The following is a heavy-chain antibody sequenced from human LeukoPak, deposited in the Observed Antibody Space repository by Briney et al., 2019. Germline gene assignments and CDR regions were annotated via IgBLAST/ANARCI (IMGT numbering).Heavy chain of an antibody. D-gene: IGHD2-2*02. CDR2: ISSSSYI. CDR1: GFTFSSYS. J-gene: IGHJ6*02. CDR3: ARGLVVPAAINYYYYGMDV. V-gene: IGHV3-21*01. Sequence: SGGSLRLSCAASGFTFSSYSMNWVRQAPGKGLEWVSFISSSSYIYYADSVKGRFTISRDNAKNSLYLQMNSLRAEDTAVYYCARGLVVPAAINYYYYGMDVWGQGTTVTVSS.